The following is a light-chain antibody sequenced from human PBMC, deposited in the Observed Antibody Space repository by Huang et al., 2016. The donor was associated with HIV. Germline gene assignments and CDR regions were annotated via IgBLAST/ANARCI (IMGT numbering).Light chain of an antibody. CDR3: MQALQTPLT. CDR1: QSLLHRNGNNY. CDR2: VAS. J-gene: IGKJ4*01. Sequence: DIVMTQSPLSLSVTPEEPASISCRSSQSLLHRNGNNYLDWYLQKPGQSQQLLIYVASSRASWIPDRFNGSGSGTDFTLKISRVEAEDVGVYYCMQALQTPLTFGGGTKVEVK. V-gene: IGKV2-28*01.